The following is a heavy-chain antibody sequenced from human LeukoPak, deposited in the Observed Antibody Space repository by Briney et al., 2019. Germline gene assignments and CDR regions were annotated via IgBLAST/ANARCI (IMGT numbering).Heavy chain of an antibody. Sequence: GASVKVSCKASGGTFSSYAISWVRQAPGQGLEWMGGIIPIFGTANYAQKFQGRVTITADESTSTAYMELSSLRSEDTAVYYCAREPMVRGFDAFDIWGQGTMVTVSS. J-gene: IGHJ3*02. CDR1: GGTFSSYA. CDR2: IIPIFGTA. CDR3: AREPMVRGFDAFDI. D-gene: IGHD3-10*01. V-gene: IGHV1-69*01.